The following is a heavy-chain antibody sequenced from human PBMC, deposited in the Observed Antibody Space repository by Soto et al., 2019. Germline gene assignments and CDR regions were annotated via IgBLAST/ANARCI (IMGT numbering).Heavy chain of an antibody. CDR1: GFTFSSYA. Sequence: GGSLRLSCAASGFTFSSYAMGWVRQAPGKGLEWVANIKKDETEEYYVDSVKGRFTISRDNAKNSLFLQMNSLRAEDTAVYYCAAYCSSISCTPFHGYSWGQGTLVTVS. CDR2: IKKDETEE. D-gene: IGHD2-2*01. V-gene: IGHV3-7*03. CDR3: AAYCSSISCTPFHGYS. J-gene: IGHJ4*02.